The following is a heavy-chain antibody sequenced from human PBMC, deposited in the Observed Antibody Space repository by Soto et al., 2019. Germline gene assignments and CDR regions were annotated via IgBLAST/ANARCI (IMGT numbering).Heavy chain of an antibody. V-gene: IGHV3-48*02. CDR3: ARDHGGSTWFVGVYYFFGMDV. CDR1: GLIFSDYT. D-gene: IGHD6-13*01. Sequence: EVQLVESGGDLVQPGGSLRLSCAASGLIFSDYTMTWVRQAPGRGLEIVSHISSSGGAIFYAESVKGRFTVSRDNAKNSLYLQMNSLRDEDTAVYFCARDHGGSTWFVGVYYFFGMDVWGQGTAVTVSS. J-gene: IGHJ6*02. CDR2: ISSSGGAI.